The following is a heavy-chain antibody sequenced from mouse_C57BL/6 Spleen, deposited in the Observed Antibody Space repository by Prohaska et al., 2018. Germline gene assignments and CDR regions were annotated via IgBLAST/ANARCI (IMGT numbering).Heavy chain of an antibody. D-gene: IGHD1-1*01. Sequence: EVKLEESGGGLVQPGGSMKLSCVASGFTFSNYWMNWVRQSPEKGLEWVAQIRLKSDNYATHYAESVKGRFTISRDDSKSSVYRQMNNLRAEDTGIYYCTGGYYYGSSYGAYWGQGTLVTVSA. J-gene: IGHJ3*01. V-gene: IGHV6-3*01. CDR2: IRLKSDNYAT. CDR3: TGGYYYGSSYGAY. CDR1: GFTFSNYW.